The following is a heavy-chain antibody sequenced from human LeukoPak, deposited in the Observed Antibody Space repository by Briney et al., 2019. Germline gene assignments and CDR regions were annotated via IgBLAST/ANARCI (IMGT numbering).Heavy chain of an antibody. V-gene: IGHV4-34*01. CDR3: ARDNGSGYTKGYEHYYYYLDV. CDR2: INHSGST. Sequence: SETLSLTCAVYGGSFSGYYWSWIRQPPGKGLEWIGEINHSGSTNYNPSLMSRVTLSIDKSKKHISLRLTSVTAADTALYYCARDNGSGYTKGYEHYYYYLDVWGKGTTVTVSS. J-gene: IGHJ6*03. D-gene: IGHD1-26*01. CDR1: GGSFSGYY.